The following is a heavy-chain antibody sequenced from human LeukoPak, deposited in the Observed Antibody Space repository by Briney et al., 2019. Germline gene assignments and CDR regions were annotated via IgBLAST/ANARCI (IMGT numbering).Heavy chain of an antibody. D-gene: IGHD1-14*01. Sequence: GGSLRLSCVASGFTFSRHGMNWVRQAPGKGLEWVAVISYDGSNKYYADSVTGRFTISRDNSKNTLYLQMNSLRGEDTAVYYCARRDNNLDYWGQGTLVTVSS. CDR3: ARRDNNLDY. J-gene: IGHJ4*02. CDR2: ISYDGSNK. V-gene: IGHV3-30*03. CDR1: GFTFSRHG.